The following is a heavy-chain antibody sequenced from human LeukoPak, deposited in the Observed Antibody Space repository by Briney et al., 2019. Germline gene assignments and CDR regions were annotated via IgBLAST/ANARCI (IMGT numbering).Heavy chain of an antibody. CDR1: GGSISSSSYY. D-gene: IGHD3-22*01. V-gene: IGHV4-39*01. CDR3: ARHSEPFGYYYDSSGYHRNAFDI. Sequence: KPSETLSLTCTVSGGSISSSSYYWGWIRQPPGKGLEWIGSIYYSGSTYYNPSLKSRVTISVDTSKNQFSLKLSSVTAADTAVYYCARHSEPFGYYYDSSGYHRNAFDIWGQGTMVTVSS. CDR2: IYYSGST. J-gene: IGHJ3*02.